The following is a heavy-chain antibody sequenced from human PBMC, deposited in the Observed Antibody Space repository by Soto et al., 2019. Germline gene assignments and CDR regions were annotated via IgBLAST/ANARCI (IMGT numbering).Heavy chain of an antibody. Sequence: VASVKVSCKASGYTFTSYDISWVRQATGQGLEWMGWMNPNNGNTDYAPKFQGRVTMTTNTSIGTAYMELSSLRSEDTAVYYCARSPRNYYALGSYSYFRHWGQGTLVTVSS. J-gene: IGHJ1*01. D-gene: IGHD3-10*01. V-gene: IGHV1-8*01. CDR2: MNPNNGNT. CDR3: ARSPRNYYALGSYSYFRH. CDR1: GYTFTSYD.